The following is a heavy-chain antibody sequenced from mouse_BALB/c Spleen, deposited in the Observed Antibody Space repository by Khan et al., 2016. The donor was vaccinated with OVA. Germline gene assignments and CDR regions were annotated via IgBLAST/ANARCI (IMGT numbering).Heavy chain of an antibody. V-gene: IGHV1S34*01. D-gene: IGHD1-1*02. Sequence: LVKTGASVKISCKASGYPFTSYYIHWVKQSHGKSLEWIGFISCYNGATNYNQKFKGKATITVDTSSRTAYMQFNSLTSEDSAVYYCASGGYYYAMDYWGQGTSGTVSS. CDR3: ASGGYYYAMDY. J-gene: IGHJ4*01. CDR1: GYPFTSYY. CDR2: ISCYNGAT.